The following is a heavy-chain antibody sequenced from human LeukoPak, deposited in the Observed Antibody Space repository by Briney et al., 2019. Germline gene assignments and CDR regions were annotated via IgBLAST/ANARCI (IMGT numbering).Heavy chain of an antibody. V-gene: IGHV1-24*01. CDR2: FDPEDGET. J-gene: IGHJ4*02. D-gene: IGHD3-22*01. Sequence: ASVKVSCKVSGYTLTELSMHWVRQAPGKGLEWMGGFDPEDGETIYAQKFQGRVTITADKSTSTAFMELSSLRSEDTAVYYCARAGETYYYDSSGYYPDWGQGTLVTVSS. CDR1: GYTLTELS. CDR3: ARAGETYYYDSSGYYPD.